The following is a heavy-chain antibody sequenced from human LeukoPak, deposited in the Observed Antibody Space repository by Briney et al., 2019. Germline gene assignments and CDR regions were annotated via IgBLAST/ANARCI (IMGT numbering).Heavy chain of an antibody. Sequence: GGSLRLSCAASGFTFGDYGTSWVRQVPGKGLEWVSGINSNGGSTGYAESVKGRFTVSRDNAKNSLYLQMNSLRAEDTALYYCAREIRYSSATYSYCYYYMDVWGTGTTVTVSS. CDR1: GFTFGDYG. CDR2: INSNGGST. D-gene: IGHD6-25*01. J-gene: IGHJ6*03. CDR3: AREIRYSSATYSYCYYYMDV. V-gene: IGHV3-20*04.